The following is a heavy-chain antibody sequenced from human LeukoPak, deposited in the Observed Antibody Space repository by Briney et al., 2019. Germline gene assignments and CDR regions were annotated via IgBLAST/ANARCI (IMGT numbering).Heavy chain of an antibody. D-gene: IGHD4/OR15-4a*01. Sequence: VESLRLSCAASGFTFSSYTINWVRQAPGKGLEWISSISGSSSHIYYADSVKGRFTISRDNAKDSLYLQMNSLRAKDTALYYCVRIPNSANFPNWFDPWGQGTLVTVSS. J-gene: IGHJ5*02. CDR2: ISGSSSHI. CDR3: VRIPNSANFPNWFDP. V-gene: IGHV3-21*01. CDR1: GFTFSSYT.